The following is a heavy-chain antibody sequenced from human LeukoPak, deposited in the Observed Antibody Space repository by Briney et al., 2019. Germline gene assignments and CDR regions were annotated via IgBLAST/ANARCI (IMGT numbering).Heavy chain of an antibody. Sequence: PGGSLRLSCAASGFTFSSYWMHWVRQAPGKGLVWVSRIKSDDSSTDSADSVKGRFTISRDNAKNTLYLQMNSLRAADTAVYYCTTIPPDYWGQGTLVTVSS. CDR1: GFTFSSYW. CDR3: TTIPPDY. CDR2: IKSDDSST. D-gene: IGHD5-12*01. J-gene: IGHJ4*02. V-gene: IGHV3-74*01.